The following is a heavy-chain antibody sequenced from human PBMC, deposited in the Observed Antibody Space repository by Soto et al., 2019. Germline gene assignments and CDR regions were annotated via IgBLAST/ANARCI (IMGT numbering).Heavy chain of an antibody. CDR3: AMGYDSSSLPFDP. CDR2: IIPIFGTA. D-gene: IGHD6-6*01. J-gene: IGHJ5*02. CDR1: GGTFSSDA. Sequence: GASVKVSCKASGGTFSSDAISWVRQAPGQGLEWMGGIIPIFGTANYAQKFQGRVTITADESTSTAYMELSSLRSEDTAVYYCAMGYDSSSLPFDPWGQGTLVTVSS. V-gene: IGHV1-69*13.